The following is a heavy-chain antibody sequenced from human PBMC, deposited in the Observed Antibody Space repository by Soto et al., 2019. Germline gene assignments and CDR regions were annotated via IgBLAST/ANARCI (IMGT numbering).Heavy chain of an antibody. CDR2: IIPMLGIR. J-gene: IGHJ3*02. CDR3: TIGSWSAEVFDI. CDR1: GGTFSSYS. Sequence: QVQLVQSGAEVKKPGSSVKVSCKDSGGTFSSYSMFWVRQAPGQGLEWMGRIIPMLGIRNFAQKFQDRVTITADKSTATAHMELSSLRSEDTALYYSTIGSWSAEVFDIWVQGTMVTVSS. V-gene: IGHV1-69*02. D-gene: IGHD2-2*01.